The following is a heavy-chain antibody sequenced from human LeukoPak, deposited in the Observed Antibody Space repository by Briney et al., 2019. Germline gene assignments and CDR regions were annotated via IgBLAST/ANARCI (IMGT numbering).Heavy chain of an antibody. V-gene: IGHV3-30*18. J-gene: IGHJ4*02. CDR1: GFTFSSYG. CDR2: ISYGGSNK. CDR3: AKERGGYNYGDYFDF. D-gene: IGHD5-24*01. Sequence: GGSLRLSCAASGFTFSSYGMHWVRQAPGKGLEWVAVISYGGSNKYYADSVKGRFTISRDNSKNTLYLQMNSLRAEDTAVYYCAKERGGYNYGDYFDFWGQGTLVTVSS.